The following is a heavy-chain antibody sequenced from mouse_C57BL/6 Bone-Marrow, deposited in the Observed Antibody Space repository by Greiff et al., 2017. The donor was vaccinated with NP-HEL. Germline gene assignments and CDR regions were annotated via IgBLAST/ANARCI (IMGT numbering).Heavy chain of an antibody. CDR1: GYTFTDYY. CDR2: INPNNGGT. Sequence: EVQLQQSGPELVKPGASVKISCKASGYTFTDYYMNWVKQSHGKSLEWIGDINPNNGGTSYNQKFKGKATLTVDKSSSTAYMELRSLTSEDSAVCYCARRYYYGSSGFAYWGQGTLVTVSA. CDR3: ARRYYYGSSGFAY. J-gene: IGHJ3*01. V-gene: IGHV1-26*01. D-gene: IGHD1-1*01.